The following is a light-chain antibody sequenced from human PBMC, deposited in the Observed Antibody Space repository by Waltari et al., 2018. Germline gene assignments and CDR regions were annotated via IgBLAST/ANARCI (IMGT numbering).Light chain of an antibody. V-gene: IGKV3-11*01. J-gene: IGKJ4*01. CDR2: FAS. CDR1: QSVRNY. Sequence: EIVLTQSPATLSLSPGERATLSCRASQSVRNYLAWYQQRPGQAPRLLIYFASNSAPVIPSRFTGSGSGTDFTLTISGLEPEDFAVYYGQQRSDWPLTFVGVTRVEIK. CDR3: QQRSDWPLT.